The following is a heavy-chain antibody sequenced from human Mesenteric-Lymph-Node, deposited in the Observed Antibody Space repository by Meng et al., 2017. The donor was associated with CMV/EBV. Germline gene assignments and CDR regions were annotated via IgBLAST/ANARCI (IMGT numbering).Heavy chain of an antibody. V-gene: IGHV4-30-4*08. CDR2: IYYSGST. J-gene: IGHJ5*02. CDR3: ARDNSGYCSGGSCYGWFDP. D-gene: IGHD2-15*01. Sequence: ISSGAYYWGWTRQPPGKGLEWIGYIYYSGSTYYNPSLKSRVTISVDTSKNQFSLKLSSVTAADTAVYYCARDNSGYCSGGSCYGWFDPWGQGTLVTVSS. CDR1: ISSGAYY.